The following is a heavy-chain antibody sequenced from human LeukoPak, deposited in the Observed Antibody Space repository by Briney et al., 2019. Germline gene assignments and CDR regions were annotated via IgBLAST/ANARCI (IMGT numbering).Heavy chain of an antibody. V-gene: IGHV1-69*05. CDR1: GGTFSSYA. CDR3: ARDKLLEDVDTAMVD. CDR2: IIPIFGTA. D-gene: IGHD5-18*01. Sequence: SVKVSCKASGGTFSSYAINWLRQAPGQGLEWMGRIIPIFGTANYAQKFQGRVTITTDESTSTAYMELTSLRSEDTAVYYCARDKLLEDVDTAMVDWGQGTLVTVSS. J-gene: IGHJ4*02.